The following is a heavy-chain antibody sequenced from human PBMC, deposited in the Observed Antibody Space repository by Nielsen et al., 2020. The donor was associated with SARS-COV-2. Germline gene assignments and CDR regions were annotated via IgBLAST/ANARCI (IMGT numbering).Heavy chain of an antibody. CDR3: AKGNNIYNFPNIYFDY. V-gene: IGHV3-23*01. CDR2: ISGSGGST. D-gene: IGHD5-24*01. CDR1: GFTFSIYS. J-gene: IGHJ4*02. Sequence: GESLKISCAASGFTFSIYSMSWVRQAPGKGLQWVSIISGSGGSTYYADSVKGRFTITRDNSKNTLYLQMNSLRAEDTAVYYCAKGNNIYNFPNIYFDYWGQGALVTVSS.